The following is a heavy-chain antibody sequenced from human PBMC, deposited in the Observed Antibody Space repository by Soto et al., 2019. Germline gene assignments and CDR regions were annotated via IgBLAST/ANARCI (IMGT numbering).Heavy chain of an antibody. CDR3: AKGGRQWLVTSDFNY. V-gene: IGHV3-30*18. D-gene: IGHD6-19*01. CDR2: VSHDGRNT. CDR1: GFTFSDYA. J-gene: IGHJ4*02. Sequence: VQLVESGGGVVQPGRSLRPSCAASGFTFSDYAMHWVRQAPGKGLEWVAVVSHDGRNTHYADSVKGRFTLSRDSSKNTVSLEMTSLRAEDTAVYYCAKGGRQWLVTSDFNYWGQGALVTVSS.